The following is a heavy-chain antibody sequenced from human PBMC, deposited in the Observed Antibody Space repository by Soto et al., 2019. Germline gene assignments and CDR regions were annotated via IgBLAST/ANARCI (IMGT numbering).Heavy chain of an antibody. D-gene: IGHD5-12*01. CDR2: ISAYNGNT. CDR1: GYTFTSYG. V-gene: IGHV1-18*01. J-gene: IGHJ6*02. Sequence: QVQLVQSGAEVKKPGASVKVSCKASGYTFTSYGISWVRQAPGQGLEWMGWISAYNGNTNYAQKLQGRVPMTTDTSTRTAYMELRSLRSDDTAVYYCARAPRWLQLISYYYGMDVWGQGTTVTVSS. CDR3: ARAPRWLQLISYYYGMDV.